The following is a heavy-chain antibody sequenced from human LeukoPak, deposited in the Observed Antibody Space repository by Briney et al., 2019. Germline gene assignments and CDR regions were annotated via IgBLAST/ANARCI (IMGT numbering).Heavy chain of an antibody. CDR2: IGSSGGGI. CDR3: ARERSKDYYYYGMDV. J-gene: IGHJ6*02. CDR1: GFTFSTYT. Sequence: PGGSLRLSCAASGFTFSTYTMYWVRHPPGKRLEWVSIIGSSGGGIHYADSVKGRFTISRDNSKNALYLQMNSLRAEDTAVYYCARERSKDYYYYGMDVWGQGTTVTVSS. V-gene: IGHV3-23*01.